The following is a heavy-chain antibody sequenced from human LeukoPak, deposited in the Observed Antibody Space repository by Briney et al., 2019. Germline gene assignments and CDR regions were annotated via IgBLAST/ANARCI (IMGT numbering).Heavy chain of an antibody. CDR1: GYTFTGYY. Sequence: ASLKVACKASGYTFTGYYMHWVRQAPGQGLEWMGWINPNSGGTNYAQKVEGWLTMTRDTSISTDYMELSRLRSDDTAVYYCARQRGYSYGFDYWGQGTLVTVSS. CDR2: INPNSGGT. CDR3: ARQRGYSYGFDY. V-gene: IGHV1-2*04. D-gene: IGHD5-18*01. J-gene: IGHJ4*02.